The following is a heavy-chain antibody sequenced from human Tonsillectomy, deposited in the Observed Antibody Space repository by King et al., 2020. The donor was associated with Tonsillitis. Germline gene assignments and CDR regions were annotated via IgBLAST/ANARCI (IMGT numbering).Heavy chain of an antibody. Sequence: VQLVESGGGVAQPGRSLRLSCAASGFTFNNYDMHWVRQAPGKGLEWVAVISFDESNKYYADSVKGRFTISRDNSKNTLYLQMNSLRAEDTAVYYCAKDLGDFYDSSGYFDSWGQGTLVTVSS. CDR1: GFTFNNYD. CDR2: ISFDESNK. D-gene: IGHD3-22*01. CDR3: AKDLGDFYDSSGYFDS. J-gene: IGHJ4*02. V-gene: IGHV3-30*18.